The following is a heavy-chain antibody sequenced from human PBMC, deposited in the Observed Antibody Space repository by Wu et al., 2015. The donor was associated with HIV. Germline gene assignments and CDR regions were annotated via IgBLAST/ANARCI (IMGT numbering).Heavy chain of an antibody. V-gene: IGHV1-69*13. CDR3: ARGAPMGQVFDF. CDR2: IIPIFGTP. D-gene: IGHD3-10*01. CDR1: GGTFSSYA. J-gene: IGHJ4*02. Sequence: QVQLVQSGAEVKKPGSSVKVSCKASGGTFSSYAISWVRQAPGQGLEWMGRIIPIFGTPNYAQKFQGRVTITADESTSTVYMDLSSLRSEDTAVYYCARGAPMGQVFDFWGQGTLVTVSS.